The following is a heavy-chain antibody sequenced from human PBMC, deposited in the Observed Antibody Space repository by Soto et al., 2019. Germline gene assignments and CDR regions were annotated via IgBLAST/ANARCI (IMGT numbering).Heavy chain of an antibody. CDR3: ARGGVGVVPAANWFDP. D-gene: IGHD2-2*01. CDR1: GGSFSGYY. CDR2: IHHSGST. Sequence: QVQLQQWGAGLLKPSETLSLTCAVYGGSFSGYYWSWIRQPPGKGLEWIGEIHHSGSTNYNPSLRSRVTISVDTSKHQFSLKLSSVTAADTAVYYCARGGVGVVPAANWFDPWGQGTLVTVSS. J-gene: IGHJ5*02. V-gene: IGHV4-34*01.